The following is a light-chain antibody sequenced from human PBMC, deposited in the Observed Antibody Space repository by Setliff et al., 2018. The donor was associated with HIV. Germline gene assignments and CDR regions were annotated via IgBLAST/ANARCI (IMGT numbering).Light chain of an antibody. CDR1: IIGSKS. J-gene: IGLJ1*01. CDR2: DAS. Sequence: SYELTQPPSESVAPGKTARITCVGNIIGSKSVHWYQQKPGQAPVMVVYDASDRPSGIPERFSGSKSANTATLTISRVEAGDEADYYCQVWDSSSDHYVFGTGTKATVL. CDR3: QVWDSSSDHYV. V-gene: IGLV3-21*03.